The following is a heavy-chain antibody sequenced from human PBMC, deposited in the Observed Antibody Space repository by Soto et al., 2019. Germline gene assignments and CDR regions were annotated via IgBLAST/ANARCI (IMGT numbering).Heavy chain of an antibody. J-gene: IGHJ6*03. CDR3: ARDGAYYGLDYYYYMDV. CDR1: GYTFTSYY. D-gene: IGHD3-10*01. CDR2: INPSGGST. V-gene: IGHV1-46*03. Sequence: QVQLVQSGAEVKKPGASVKVSCKASGYTFTSYYMHWVRQAPGQGLEWMGIINPSGGSTSYAQKFQGRVTITRDTSTRTVYMELSSLRSEDTAVYYCARDGAYYGLDYYYYMDVWGKGTTVTVSS.